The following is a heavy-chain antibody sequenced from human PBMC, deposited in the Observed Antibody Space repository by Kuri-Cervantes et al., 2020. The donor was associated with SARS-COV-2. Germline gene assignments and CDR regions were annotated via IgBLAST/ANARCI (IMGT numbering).Heavy chain of an antibody. V-gene: IGHV4-38-2*02. CDR3: ARGRLWSGYYTYFVY. J-gene: IGHJ4*02. CDR2: IYHSGRT. Sequence: SETLSLTCTVSGYSISSGYYWGWIRQPPGKGLEWIGSIYHSGRTYYNPSLKSRSTISVDTSKNQFSLKLSSVTAADTACYYCARGRLWSGYYTYFVYWGQGTLFTVSS. CDR1: GYSISSGYY. D-gene: IGHD3-3*01.